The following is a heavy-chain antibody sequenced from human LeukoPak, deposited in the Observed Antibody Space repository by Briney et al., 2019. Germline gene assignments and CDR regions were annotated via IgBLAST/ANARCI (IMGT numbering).Heavy chain of an antibody. Sequence: SETLSLTCAVYGGSFSGYYWSWIRQPPGKGLEWIGEINHSGSTNYNPSLKSRVTISVDTSKNQFSLKLSSVTAADTAVYYCARGYYDFWSGYFNWFDPWGQGTLVTVSS. J-gene: IGHJ5*02. D-gene: IGHD3-3*01. CDR1: GGSFSGYY. CDR2: INHSGST. V-gene: IGHV4-34*01. CDR3: ARGYYDFWSGYFNWFDP.